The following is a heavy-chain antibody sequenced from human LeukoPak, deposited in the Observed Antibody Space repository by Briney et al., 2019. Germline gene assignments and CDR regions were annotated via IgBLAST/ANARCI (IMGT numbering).Heavy chain of an antibody. J-gene: IGHJ6*02. CDR1: GFTFSTYW. D-gene: IGHD3-10*01. CDR2: ISSTSSYI. V-gene: IGHV3-21*01. Sequence: GGSLRLSCVASGFTFSTYWMSWVRQAPGKGLEWVSSISSTSSYIYYADSMKGRFTISRDNAKNSLYLQMNSLRAEDTAVYYCARALWSGPVYYGMDVWGQGTTVTVSS. CDR3: ARALWSGPVYYGMDV.